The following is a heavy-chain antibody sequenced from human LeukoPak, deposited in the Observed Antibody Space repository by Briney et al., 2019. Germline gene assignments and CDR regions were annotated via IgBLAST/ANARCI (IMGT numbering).Heavy chain of an antibody. CDR1: GFTFSIHG. Sequence: HSGGSLRLSCAASGFTFSIHGMNWVRQAPGKGLEWVSAISGSGGSTYYADSVKGRFTISRDNSKNTLYLQMNSLRAEDTAVYYCARDGAPPSIAAAGNYYYYYMDVWGKGTTVTVSS. CDR2: ISGSGGST. CDR3: ARDGAPPSIAAAGNYYYYYMDV. D-gene: IGHD6-13*01. J-gene: IGHJ6*03. V-gene: IGHV3-23*01.